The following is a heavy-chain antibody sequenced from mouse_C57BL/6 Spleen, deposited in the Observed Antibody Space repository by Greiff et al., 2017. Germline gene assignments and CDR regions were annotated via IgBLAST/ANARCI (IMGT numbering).Heavy chain of an antibody. CDR2: IWSGGST. V-gene: IGHV2-2*01. CDR1: CFSLNSHG. Sequence: VPLKESGPGLVQPSQSLSITCTVSCFSLNSHGVPLGCPSPGKGLEWLGVIWSGGSTDYNSAFISRLSISKDNSKSQVFFKMNSLQADDTAIYYCARNPYGSSYAYAMDYWGQGTSVTVSS. CDR3: ARNPYGSSYAYAMDY. D-gene: IGHD1-1*01. J-gene: IGHJ4*01.